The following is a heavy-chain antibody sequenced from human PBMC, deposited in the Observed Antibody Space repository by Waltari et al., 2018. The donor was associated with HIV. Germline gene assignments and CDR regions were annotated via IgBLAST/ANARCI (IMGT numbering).Heavy chain of an antibody. J-gene: IGHJ4*02. CDR1: GGTRRHS. CDR2: IITIFGTP. Sequence: HVQLVQSGAEVKKPGSSVKVSCKATGGTRRHSFSWVRQPPGQGLEWLGGIITIFGTPNYAQKLQGRVTISADESATSVDLEMKTLRSDDTATYFCACADRDQSGSYYIFDYWGQGSLVTVSS. V-gene: IGHV1-69*01. D-gene: IGHD1-26*01. CDR3: ACADRDQSGSYYIFDY.